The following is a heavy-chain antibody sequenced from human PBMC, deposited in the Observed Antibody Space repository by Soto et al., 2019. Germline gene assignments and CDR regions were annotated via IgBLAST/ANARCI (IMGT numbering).Heavy chain of an antibody. CDR2: ISGSGGST. D-gene: IGHD2-2*01. Sequence: GGSLRLSCAASGFTFSSYAMSWVRRAPGKGLEWVTAISGSGGSTYYADSVKGRFTISRDNSKNSLYLQMNGLRAEDTAVYFCARVPDLDYCSRTSCLYYFDYWGQGALVTVSS. V-gene: IGHV3-23*01. J-gene: IGHJ4*02. CDR3: ARVPDLDYCSRTSCLYYFDY. CDR1: GFTFSSYA.